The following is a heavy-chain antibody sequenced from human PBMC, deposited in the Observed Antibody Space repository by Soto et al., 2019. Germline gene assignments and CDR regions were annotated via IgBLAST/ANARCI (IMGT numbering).Heavy chain of an antibody. J-gene: IGHJ4*02. CDR2: TNQDGSDT. Sequence: EVQVVESGGGLVQPGGSLILSCEASGFTFSRYWMSWVRQAPGKGLEWVANTNQDGSDTYYVDSVKGRFTISRGNAKNSLYLQMNSLRAEGTAVYYCAGGSGWLTDYWGQGTLVTVSS. V-gene: IGHV3-7*05. CDR1: GFTFSRYW. D-gene: IGHD6-19*01. CDR3: AGGSGWLTDY.